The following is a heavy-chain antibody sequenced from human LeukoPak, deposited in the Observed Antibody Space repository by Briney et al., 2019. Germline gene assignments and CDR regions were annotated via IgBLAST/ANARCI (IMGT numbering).Heavy chain of an antibody. CDR1: GGTFSSYA. J-gene: IGHJ3*02. Sequence: SVKVSCKASGGTFSSYAISWVRQAPGQGLEWMGGIIPIFGTANYAQKFQGRVTITADESTSTAYMELSSLRSEDTAVYYCARAPSLLPGDAFDIWGQGTMVTVSS. CDR3: ARAPSLLPGDAFDI. D-gene: IGHD2-21*01. CDR2: IIPIFGTA. V-gene: IGHV1-69*13.